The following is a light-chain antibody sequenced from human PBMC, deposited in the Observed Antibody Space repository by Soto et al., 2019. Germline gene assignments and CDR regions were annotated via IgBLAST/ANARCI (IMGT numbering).Light chain of an antibody. V-gene: IGKV1-9*01. CDR2: AAS. CDR1: QGISQY. Sequence: DIHLTQSPSLLSASVGDRVTITCRASQGISQYVSWYQQKPGKAPRLLIYAASKLQSGVPSRFRGSGSGTDFTLTIDTLQPDDFASYYCQQTRSGITFGQGTRLEIK. J-gene: IGKJ5*01. CDR3: QQTRSGIT.